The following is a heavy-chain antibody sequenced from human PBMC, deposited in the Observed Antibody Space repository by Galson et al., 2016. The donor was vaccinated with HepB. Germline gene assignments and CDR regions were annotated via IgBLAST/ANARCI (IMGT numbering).Heavy chain of an antibody. CDR1: GFSFSNYW. Sequence: SLRLSCAASGFSFSNYWMHWVRHVPGKGLLWVSRISRDGSFTNYADSVKGRFTVSRGNFNKTLSLQMNDLRAEDTASYYCTRGEVTTFSDAFDLWGPGTMVSVSS. V-gene: IGHV3-74*01. CDR3: TRGEVTTFSDAFDL. CDR2: ISRDGSFT. J-gene: IGHJ3*01. D-gene: IGHD3-16*01.